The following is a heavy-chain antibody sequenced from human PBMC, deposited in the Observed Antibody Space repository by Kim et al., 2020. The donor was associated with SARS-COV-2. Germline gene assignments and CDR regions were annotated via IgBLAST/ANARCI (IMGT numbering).Heavy chain of an antibody. CDR1: GFTFDDYG. D-gene: IGHD3-10*01. J-gene: IGHJ2*01. CDR2: INWNGGST. V-gene: IGHV3-20*01. Sequence: GGSLRLSCAASGFTFDDYGMSWVRQAPGKGLEWVSGINWNGGSTGYADSVKGRFTISRDNAKNSLFLQMNSLRAEDTALYHCARSGGVWFGEVLPDSYFDLWGRGTLVTVSS. CDR3: ARSGGVWFGEVLPDSYFDL.